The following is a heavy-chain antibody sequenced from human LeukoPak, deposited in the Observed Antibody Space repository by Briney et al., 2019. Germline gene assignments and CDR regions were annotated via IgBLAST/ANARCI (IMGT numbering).Heavy chain of an antibody. CDR2: ISAYNGNT. CDR3: ARDRIAAAGPRFDY. V-gene: IGHV1-18*01. J-gene: IGHJ4*02. Sequence: ASVKVSXKASGYTFTSHGISWVRQAPGQGLEWMGWISAYNGNTNYAQKLQGRVTMTTDTSTSTAYMELRSLRSDDTAVYYCARDRIAAAGPRFDYWGQGTLVTVSS. CDR1: GYTFTSHG. D-gene: IGHD6-13*01.